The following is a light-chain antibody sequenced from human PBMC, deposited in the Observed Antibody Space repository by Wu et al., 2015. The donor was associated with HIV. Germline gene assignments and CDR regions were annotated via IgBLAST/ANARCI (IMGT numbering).Light chain of an antibody. CDR2: SAS. Sequence: EIVMTQSPDTLSVSPGGRATLSCRASQSVGTNLAWYQYKPDQPPTLLIHSASTRAASIPGRFSGSGTGTEFTLTITNLQTTDFAVYLCQQYQNWPRTFGQGTKGGDQT. CDR1: QSVGTN. V-gene: IGKV3-15*01. CDR3: QQYQNWPRT. J-gene: IGKJ1*01.